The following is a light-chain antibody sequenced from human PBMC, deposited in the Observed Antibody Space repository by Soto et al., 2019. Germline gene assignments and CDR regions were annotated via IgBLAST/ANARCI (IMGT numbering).Light chain of an antibody. V-gene: IGKV1-6*01. Sequence: AIQMTQSPSSLSASVGERVTITCRASQGISSDLGWYQQKPGKAPRLLIYAASSLPTGVPARFSGSGSGTEFTLTISSLQSEDFAAYYCLQYNNCPHTFGQGTKLEIK. CDR3: LQYNNCPHT. CDR1: QGISSD. J-gene: IGKJ2*01. CDR2: AAS.